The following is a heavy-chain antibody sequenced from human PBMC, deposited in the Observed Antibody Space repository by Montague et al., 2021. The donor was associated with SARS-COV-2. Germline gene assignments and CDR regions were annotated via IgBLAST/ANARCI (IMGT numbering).Heavy chain of an antibody. Sequence: SETLSLTCTVSGGSISSYHWSWIRQPPGKGLEWIGYLYYSGSTNYNPSLKSRVTISVDTSKNQFSLRLNSVTAADTAVYYCARDHPGYRYFYYLDVWGQGTPVTVSS. V-gene: IGHV4-59*01. CDR2: LYYSGST. D-gene: IGHD1-1*01. CDR3: ARDHPGYRYFYYLDV. CDR1: GGSISSYH. J-gene: IGHJ6*03.